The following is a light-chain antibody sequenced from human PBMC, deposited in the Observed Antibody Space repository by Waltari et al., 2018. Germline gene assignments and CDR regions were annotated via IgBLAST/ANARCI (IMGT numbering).Light chain of an antibody. CDR2: DAS. CDR3: QQRSKWPFT. V-gene: IGKV3-11*01. J-gene: IGKJ3*01. Sequence: EIVLTQSPATLSLSPGERATLSCRASQSVSSYLAWCQQKPGQAPRLLIYDASNRATGIPARFSGSGSGTDFTLTISSLEPEDFAVYYCQQRSKWPFTFGPGTKVDIK. CDR1: QSVSSY.